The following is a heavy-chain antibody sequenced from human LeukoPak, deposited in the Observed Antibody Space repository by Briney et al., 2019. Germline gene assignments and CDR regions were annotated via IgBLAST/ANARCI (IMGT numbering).Heavy chain of an antibody. Sequence: GGSLRLSCAASGFTFSSYAMSWVRQAPGKGLEWVSAISVSGGSTYYADSVKGRFTISRDNSKNTLYLQMNSLRAEDTAVYYCAKDSRPITIVRGVIYYFDYWGQGTLVTVSS. CDR2: ISVSGGST. CDR3: AKDSRPITIVRGVIYYFDY. J-gene: IGHJ4*02. CDR1: GFTFSSYA. V-gene: IGHV3-23*01. D-gene: IGHD3-10*01.